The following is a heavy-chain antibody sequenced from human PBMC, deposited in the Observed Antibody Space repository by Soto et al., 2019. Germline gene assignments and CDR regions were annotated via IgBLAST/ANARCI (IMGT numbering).Heavy chain of an antibody. D-gene: IGHD1-7*01. J-gene: IGHJ6*02. V-gene: IGHV1-69*13. CDR2: IIPIFGTA. Sequence: SVKVSCKASGGTFSSYAISWVRQAPGQGLEWMGGIIPIFGTANYAQKFQGRVTITAGESTSTAYMELSSLRSEDTAVYYCAKTGTTPEAYYYGMDVWGQGTTVTVSS. CDR1: GGTFSSYA. CDR3: AKTGTTPEAYYYGMDV.